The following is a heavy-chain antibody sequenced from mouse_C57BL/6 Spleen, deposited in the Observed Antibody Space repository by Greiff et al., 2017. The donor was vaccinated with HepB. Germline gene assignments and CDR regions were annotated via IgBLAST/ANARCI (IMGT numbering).Heavy chain of an antibody. CDR3: ATRGDEDY. V-gene: IGHV1-81*01. CDR1: GYTFTSYG. CDR2: IYPRSGNT. Sequence: VQLQQSGAELARPGASVKLSCKASGYTFTSYGISWVKQRTGQGLEWIGEIYPRSGNTYYNEKFKGKATLTADKSSSTAYMELRSLTSEDSAVYFCATRGDEDYWGQGTTLTVSS. D-gene: IGHD3-3*01. J-gene: IGHJ2*01.